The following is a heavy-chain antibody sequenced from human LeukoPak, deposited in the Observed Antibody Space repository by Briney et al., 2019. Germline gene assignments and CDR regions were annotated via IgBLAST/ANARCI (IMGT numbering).Heavy chain of an antibody. V-gene: IGHV4-59*12. CDR1: GGSISSYY. CDR3: ARGGYSSSWSLGMDV. D-gene: IGHD6-13*01. Sequence: SETLSLTCTVSGGSISSYYWTWIRQTPGKELEWIGYIYYSWSTNYNPSLKSRVSISVDTSRNQLSLMLTSVTAADTAVYYCARGGYSSSWSLGMDVWGQGTTVTVSS. J-gene: IGHJ6*02. CDR2: IYYSWST.